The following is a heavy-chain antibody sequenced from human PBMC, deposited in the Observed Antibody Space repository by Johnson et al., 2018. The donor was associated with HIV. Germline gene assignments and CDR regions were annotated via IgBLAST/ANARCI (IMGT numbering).Heavy chain of an antibody. CDR2: IYSGGST. J-gene: IGHJ3*02. Sequence: VQLVESGGGLIQPGGSLRLSCAASGFTVSSNYMSWVRQAPGKGLEWVSVIYSGGSTYYADSVKGRFTISRDNSKNTLYLQMHSLRAEDTAVYYCARVEVACAFDIWGQGTMVTVSS. CDR3: ARVEVACAFDI. CDR1: GFTVSSNY. V-gene: IGHV3-53*01.